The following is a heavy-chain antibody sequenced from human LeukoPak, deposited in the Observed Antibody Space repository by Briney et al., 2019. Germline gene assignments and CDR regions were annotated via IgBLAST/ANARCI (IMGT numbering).Heavy chain of an antibody. D-gene: IGHD4-23*01. CDR3: ARVFGLYGGNSDAFDI. CDR1: GYTFTGYY. CDR2: INPNSGGT. J-gene: IGHJ3*02. V-gene: IGHV1-2*06. Sequence: GASVKASCKASGYTFTGYYMHWVRQAPGQGLEWMGRINPNSGGTNYAQKFQGRVTMTRDTSISTAYMELSRLRSDDTAVYYCARVFGLYGGNSDAFDIWGQGTMVTVSS.